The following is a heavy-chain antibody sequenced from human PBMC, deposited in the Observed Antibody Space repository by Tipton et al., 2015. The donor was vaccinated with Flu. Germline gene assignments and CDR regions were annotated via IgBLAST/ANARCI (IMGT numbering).Heavy chain of an antibody. Sequence: TLSLTCAVYGGSFSGYYWSWIRQPPGKGLEWIGEINHSGSTNYNPSLKSRVTISVDTSKNQFSLKLSSVTAADTAVYYCARRGSSGGYYYYYGMDVWGQGTTFTVSS. D-gene: IGHD6-25*01. CDR1: GGSFSGYY. CDR2: INHSGST. J-gene: IGHJ6*02. V-gene: IGHV4-34*01. CDR3: ARRGSSGGYYYYYGMDV.